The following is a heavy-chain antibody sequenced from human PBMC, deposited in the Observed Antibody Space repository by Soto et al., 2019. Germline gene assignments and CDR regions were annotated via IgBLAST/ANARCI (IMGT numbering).Heavy chain of an antibody. J-gene: IGHJ2*01. CDR2: INPSGGST. V-gene: IGHV1-46*01. CDR3: ARVSIAAAVYWYFDL. D-gene: IGHD6-13*01. CDR1: GYTFTSYY. Sequence: ASVKVSCKASGYTFTSYYMHWVLQAPGQGLEWMGIINPSGGSTSYAQKFQGRVTMTRDTSTSTVYMELSSLRSEDTAVYYCARVSIAAAVYWYFDLWGRGTLVTVSS.